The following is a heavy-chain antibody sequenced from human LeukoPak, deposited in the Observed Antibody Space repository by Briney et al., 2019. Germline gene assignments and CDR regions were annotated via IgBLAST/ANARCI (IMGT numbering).Heavy chain of an antibody. V-gene: IGHV4-39*02. Sequence: SETLSLTCSVSGASITSRNYYWGWIRQPPGKGLEWIGSIDYSGSIYYNPSLKSRVTISIDTSKNHFSLILKSVTAADTAVYYCARPNTYYFGSGSYYLNWFDPWGQGTLVTVSS. CDR2: IDYSGSI. J-gene: IGHJ5*02. CDR1: GASITSRNYY. D-gene: IGHD3-10*01. CDR3: ARPNTYYFGSGSYYLNWFDP.